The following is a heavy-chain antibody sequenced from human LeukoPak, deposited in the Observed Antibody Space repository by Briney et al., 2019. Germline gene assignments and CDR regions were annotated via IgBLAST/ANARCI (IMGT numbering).Heavy chain of an antibody. V-gene: IGHV3-48*01. CDR3: ARERTRYSSPGDAFDI. CDR1: GFTFSSYG. J-gene: IGHJ3*02. CDR2: ISSSSSTI. D-gene: IGHD6-13*01. Sequence: GGSLRLSCAASGFTFSSYGMTWVRQAPGKGLEWVSYISSSSSTIYYADSVKGRFTISRDNAKNSLYLQLNSLRAEDTAVYYCARERTRYSSPGDAFDIWGQGTMVTVSS.